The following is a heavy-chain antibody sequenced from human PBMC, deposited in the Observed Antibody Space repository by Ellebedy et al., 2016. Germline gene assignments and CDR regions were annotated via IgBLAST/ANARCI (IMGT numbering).Heavy chain of an antibody. CDR1: GFTFSNYA. D-gene: IGHD6-19*01. V-gene: IGHV3-30*04. CDR2: TSYDGSNK. CDR3: ARDGWVDSSGWFYWYFDL. Sequence: GGSLRLSCAASGFTFSNYAMHWVRQAPGKGLEWVAVTSYDGSNKYYADSVKGRFTLSRDNSKNTLYLQVNSLRAEDTAVYYCARDGWVDSSGWFYWYFDLWGRGTLVTVSS. J-gene: IGHJ2*01.